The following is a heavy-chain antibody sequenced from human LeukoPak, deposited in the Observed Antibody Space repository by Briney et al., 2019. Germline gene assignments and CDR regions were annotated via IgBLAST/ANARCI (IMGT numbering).Heavy chain of an antibody. CDR1: GFTFDDYG. J-gene: IGHJ4*02. D-gene: IGHD6-13*01. Sequence: GGSLRLSCAASGFTFDDYGMSWVRQAPGKGLEWVSGITSNGGIKGYAGSVKGRFTVSRDNGKNSLYLQMNSLRAEDTAFYYCARVALAAFDDWGQGTLVTVSS. V-gene: IGHV3-20*04. CDR2: ITSNGGIK. CDR3: ARVALAAFDD.